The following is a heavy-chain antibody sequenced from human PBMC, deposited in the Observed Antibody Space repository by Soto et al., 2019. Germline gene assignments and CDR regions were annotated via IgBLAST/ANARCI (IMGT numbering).Heavy chain of an antibody. CDR1: GFTFSSYG. CDR3: ARIVDEYSFGLDAFDI. Sequence: GGSLRLSCVASGFTFSSYGIHWVRQAPGKGLEWVALIVYDGSNKYYAESVKGRFTISRDNSKNTLYLQMNSLRAEDTAVYYCARIVDEYSFGLDAFDIWGQGTMVTVSS. J-gene: IGHJ3*02. CDR2: IVYDGSNK. V-gene: IGHV3-30*03. D-gene: IGHD5-18*01.